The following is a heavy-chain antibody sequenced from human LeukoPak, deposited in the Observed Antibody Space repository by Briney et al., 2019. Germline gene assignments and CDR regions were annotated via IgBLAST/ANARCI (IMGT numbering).Heavy chain of an antibody. V-gene: IGHV4-59*01. J-gene: IGHJ3*02. Sequence: SETLSLTCTVSGGSISSYYWSWIRQPPGKGLEWIGYIYYSGSTNYNPSLKSRVTLSVDTSKNQFSLKLSSVTAADTAVYYCARVKDYYGSGSYYNVPGLSDAFDIWGQGTMVTVSS. CDR1: GGSISSYY. D-gene: IGHD3-10*01. CDR3: ARVKDYYGSGSYYNVPGLSDAFDI. CDR2: IYYSGST.